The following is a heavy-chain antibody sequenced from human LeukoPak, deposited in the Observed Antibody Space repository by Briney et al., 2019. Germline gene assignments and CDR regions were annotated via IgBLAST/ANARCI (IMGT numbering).Heavy chain of an antibody. CDR2: ISYDGSYM. CDR1: RFRFSSYS. CDR3: ARSLGAIEAGTGENYFDY. V-gene: IGHV3-30*04. Sequence: GGSLRLSCAASRFRFSSYSMHWVRQAPGKGLEWVAVISYDGSYMYYGDSVKGRFTISRDNSKNTLHLQMNSLRAEDTAVYYCARSLGAIEAGTGENYFDYWGQGTLVTVSS. D-gene: IGHD6-19*01. J-gene: IGHJ4*02.